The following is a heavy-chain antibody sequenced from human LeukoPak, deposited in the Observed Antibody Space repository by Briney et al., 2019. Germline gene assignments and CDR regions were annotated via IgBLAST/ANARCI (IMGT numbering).Heavy chain of an antibody. Sequence: GGSLRISCAASGFTLSTYWMSWVRQAPGKGLEWVATIKQDGSEKYYVDSVKGRFTISRDNSKNTLYLQMNSLRAEDTAVYYCARVAWGIYYFDYWGQGTLVTVSS. D-gene: IGHD3-16*01. CDR1: GFTLSTYW. J-gene: IGHJ4*02. CDR2: IKQDGSEK. V-gene: IGHV3-7*03. CDR3: ARVAWGIYYFDY.